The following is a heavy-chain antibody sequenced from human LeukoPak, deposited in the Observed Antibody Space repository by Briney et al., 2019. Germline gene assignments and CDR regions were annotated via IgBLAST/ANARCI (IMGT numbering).Heavy chain of an antibody. CDR3: ARVYIGATLLYYFDY. CDR2: ISAYNGNT. D-gene: IGHD1-26*01. CDR1: GYTFTSSD. Sequence: ASVKVSCKASGYTFTSSDISWVRQAPGQGLEWMGWISAYNGNTNYAQKLQGRVTMTTGTSTSTAYMELRSLRSDDTAVYYCARVYIGATLLYYFDYWGQGTLVTVSS. V-gene: IGHV1-18*01. J-gene: IGHJ4*02.